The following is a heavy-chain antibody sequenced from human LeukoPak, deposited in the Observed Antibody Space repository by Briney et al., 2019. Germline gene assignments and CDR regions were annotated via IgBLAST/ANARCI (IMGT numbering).Heavy chain of an antibody. D-gene: IGHD3-10*01. Sequence: ASVKVSCKASGGTFSSYAISWVRQAPGQGLEWMGGIIPIFGTANYAQKFQGRVTITADKSTSTAYMELSSLRSEDTAMYYCASVGSGSSHFDYWGQGTLVTVSS. CDR2: IIPIFGTA. CDR3: ASVGSGSSHFDY. J-gene: IGHJ4*02. CDR1: GGTFSSYA. V-gene: IGHV1-69*06.